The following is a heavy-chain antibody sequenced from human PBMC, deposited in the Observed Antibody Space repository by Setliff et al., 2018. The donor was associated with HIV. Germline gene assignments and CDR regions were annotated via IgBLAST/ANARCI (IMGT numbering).Heavy chain of an antibody. CDR2: IYYSGST. J-gene: IGHJ3*02. CDR3: ARVATGPESFDI. CDR1: GGSISSYY. Sequence: SETLSLTCTVSGGSISSYYWSWIRQPPGKGLEWIGYIYYSGSTNYNPSLKSRVTISVDTSKNQFSLKLSSVTAADTAVYYCARVATGPESFDIWGQGTMVTVSS. V-gene: IGHV4-59*01. D-gene: IGHD3-9*01.